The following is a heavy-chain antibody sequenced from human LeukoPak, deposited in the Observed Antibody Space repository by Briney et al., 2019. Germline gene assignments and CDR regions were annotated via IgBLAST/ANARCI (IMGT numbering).Heavy chain of an antibody. V-gene: IGHV3-30*04. J-gene: IGHJ4*02. CDR1: GFIFNTSA. Sequence: GGSLRLSCGASGFIFNTSAMHWVRQAPGKGLEWVAVISYHGKNKYYAESVRGRFTISRDNSKNTLFLQMNSLSTDDTAVYYCARDFDYWGQGTLVTVSS. CDR3: ARDFDY. CDR2: ISYHGKNK.